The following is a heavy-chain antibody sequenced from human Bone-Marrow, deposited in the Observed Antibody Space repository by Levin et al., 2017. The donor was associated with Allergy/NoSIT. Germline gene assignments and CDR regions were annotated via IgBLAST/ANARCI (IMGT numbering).Heavy chain of an antibody. CDR2: IKPMTVGGTT. J-gene: IGHJ4*02. V-gene: IGHV3-15*01. D-gene: IGHD1-26*01. CDR1: GLSFSHPW. Sequence: GGSLRLSCAASGLSFSHPWMNWVRQSPGKGLEWLGRIKPMTVGGTTYYAAAVKGRFILSRDDSKNMLFLQLNSLKDEDTAVYYCSWENPEGSFQNWGQGTLVTVSS. CDR3: SWENPEGSFQN.